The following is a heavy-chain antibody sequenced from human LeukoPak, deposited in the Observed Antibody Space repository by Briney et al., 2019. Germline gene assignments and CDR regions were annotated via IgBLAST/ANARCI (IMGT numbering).Heavy chain of an antibody. CDR3: ARANIVVVVAATWDSYYFDY. V-gene: IGHV1-69*05. CDR1: GYTFTSYG. D-gene: IGHD2-15*01. J-gene: IGHJ4*02. Sequence: ASVKVSCKASGYTFTSYGISWVRQAPGQGLEWMGGSISIFGTANYAQNFQGRVTITTDESTSTAYMELSSLRSEDTAVYYCARANIVVVVAATWDSYYFDYWGQGTLVTVSS. CDR2: SISIFGTA.